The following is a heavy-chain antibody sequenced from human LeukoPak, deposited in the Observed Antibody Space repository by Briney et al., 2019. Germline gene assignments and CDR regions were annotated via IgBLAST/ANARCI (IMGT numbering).Heavy chain of an antibody. CDR1: GGSISSSSYY. J-gene: IGHJ4*02. CDR3: AGAYYYDSSGYNY. V-gene: IGHV4-39*07. D-gene: IGHD3-22*01. Sequence: SETLSLTCTVSGGSISSSSYYWGWIRQPPGKGLEWIGSIYYSRSTYYNPSLMSRVTISVDTSKIQFSLKLSSVTAADTAVYYCAGAYYYDSSGYNYWGQGTLVTVSS. CDR2: IYYSRST.